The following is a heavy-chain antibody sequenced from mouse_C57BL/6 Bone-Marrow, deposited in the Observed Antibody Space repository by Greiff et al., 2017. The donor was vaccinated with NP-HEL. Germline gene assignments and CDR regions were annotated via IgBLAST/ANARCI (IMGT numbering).Heavy chain of an antibody. CDR2: IYPRSGNT. V-gene: IGHV1-81*01. Sequence: VQLQQSGAELARPGASVKLSCKASGYTFTSYGISWVKQRTRQGLEWIGEIYPRSGNTYYNEKFKGKATLTADKSSSTAYMELRSLTSEDSAVYFCARVVPPFAYWGQGTLVTVSA. J-gene: IGHJ3*01. CDR3: ARVVPPFAY. CDR1: GYTFTSYG. D-gene: IGHD1-1*01.